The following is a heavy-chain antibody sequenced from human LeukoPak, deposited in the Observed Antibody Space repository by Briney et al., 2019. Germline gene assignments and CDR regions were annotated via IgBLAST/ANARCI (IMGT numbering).Heavy chain of an antibody. CDR1: GGSVSSYY. D-gene: IGHD3-22*01. CDR2: IYTSGST. Sequence: SETLSLTCTFSGGSVSSYYWSWIRQPAGKGLEWIGRIYTSGSTNYNPSLKSRVTMSVDTSKNQFSLRLSSVTAADTAVYYCARDRYYYNTSGPPLDIWGQGTMVTVSS. V-gene: IGHV4-4*07. J-gene: IGHJ3*02. CDR3: ARDRYYYNTSGPPLDI.